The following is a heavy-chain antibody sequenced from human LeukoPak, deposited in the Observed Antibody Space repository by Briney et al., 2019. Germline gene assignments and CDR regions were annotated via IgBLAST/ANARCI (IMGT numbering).Heavy chain of an antibody. CDR1: GYTFTGYY. D-gene: IGHD3-10*01. CDR3: ARGYYYGSGSYSVDWFDP. V-gene: IGHV1-2*02. Sequence: ASVKVSCKASGYTFTGYYKHWVRQAPGQGLEWMGWINPNSGGTNYAQKFQGGVTMTRDTSISTAYMELSRLRSDDTAVYYCARGYYYGSGSYSVDWFDPWGQGTLVTVSS. J-gene: IGHJ5*02. CDR2: INPNSGGT.